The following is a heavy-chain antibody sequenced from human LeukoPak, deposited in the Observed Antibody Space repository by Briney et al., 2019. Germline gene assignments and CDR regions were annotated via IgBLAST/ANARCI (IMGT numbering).Heavy chain of an antibody. CDR3: ARAPRGVPAYFDY. D-gene: IGHD2-2*01. CDR2: IYYSGST. V-gene: IGHV4-39*07. Sequence: KPSETLSLTCTVSGGSISSSSYYWGWIRQPPGKGLEWIGSIYYSGSTYYNPSLKSRVTISVDTSKNQFSLKLSSVTAADTAVYYCARAPRGVPAYFDYWGQGTLVTVSS. CDR1: GGSISSSSYY. J-gene: IGHJ4*02.